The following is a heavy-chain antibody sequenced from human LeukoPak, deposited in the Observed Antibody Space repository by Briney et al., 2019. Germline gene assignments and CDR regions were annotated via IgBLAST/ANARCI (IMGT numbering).Heavy chain of an antibody. CDR1: GFTFSSYA. J-gene: IGHJ4*02. Sequence: GRSLRLSCAASGFTFSSYAMHWVRQAPGKGLEWVAVISYDGSNKYYADSVKGRFTISRDSSKNTLYLQMNSLRAEDTAVYYCARDRFPTGTYLDYWGQGTLVTVSS. D-gene: IGHD1-1*01. CDR3: ARDRFPTGTYLDY. CDR2: ISYDGSNK. V-gene: IGHV3-30*01.